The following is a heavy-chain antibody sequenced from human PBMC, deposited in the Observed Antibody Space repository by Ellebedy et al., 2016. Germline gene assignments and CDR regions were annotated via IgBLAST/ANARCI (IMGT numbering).Heavy chain of an antibody. V-gene: IGHV1-2*04. CDR1: GYTFTGYN. Sequence: ASVKVSCKASGYTFTGYNMHWVRQAPGQGLEWMGWINPNSGGTNYAQKFQGWVTMTRDTSISTAYMELSRLRSDDTAVYYCSTVDPGPDYYYYYGMDVWGQGTTVTVSS. J-gene: IGHJ6*02. CDR2: INPNSGGT. CDR3: STVDPGPDYYYYYGMDV.